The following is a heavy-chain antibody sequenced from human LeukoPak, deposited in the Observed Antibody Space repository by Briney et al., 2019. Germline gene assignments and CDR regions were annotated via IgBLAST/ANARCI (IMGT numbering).Heavy chain of an antibody. V-gene: IGHV3-21*01. CDR3: QLGYCSGGSCYWATGVFFDY. Sequence: GGSLRLSCAASGFTFSSYSMNWVRQAPGKGLEWVSSISSSSSHIYYADSVKGRFTISRDNAKNSLYLQMNSLRAEDTAVYYCQLGYCSGGSCYWATGVFFDYWGQGALVTVSS. J-gene: IGHJ4*02. CDR2: ISSSSSHI. CDR1: GFTFSSYS. D-gene: IGHD2-15*01.